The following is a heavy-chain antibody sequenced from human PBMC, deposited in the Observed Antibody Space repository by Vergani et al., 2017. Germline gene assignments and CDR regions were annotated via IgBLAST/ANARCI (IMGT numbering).Heavy chain of an antibody. J-gene: IGHJ6*03. Sequence: QVQLQESGPGLVKPSQTLSLTCTVSCGSISSGGYYWSWIRQHPGKGLEWIGYIYYSGSTYYNPSLKSRVTISVDTSKNQFSLKLSSVTAADTAVYYCARTIFGAYYMDVWGKGTTVTVSS. D-gene: IGHD3-3*01. CDR3: ARTIFGAYYMDV. CDR2: IYYSGST. CDR1: CGSISSGGYY. V-gene: IGHV4-31*03.